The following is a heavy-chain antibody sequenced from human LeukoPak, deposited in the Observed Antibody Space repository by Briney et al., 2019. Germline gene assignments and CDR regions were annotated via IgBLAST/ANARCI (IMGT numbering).Heavy chain of an antibody. D-gene: IGHD6-19*01. J-gene: IGHJ4*02. V-gene: IGHV3-21*04. Sequence: GGSLRLSCAASGFTFSSYSMNWVRQAPGKGLEWVSSISSSSSYIYYADSVKGRFTISRDNSKNTLYLQMNSLRAEDTAVYYCAARYSSGWVYFDYWGQGTLVTVSS. CDR2: ISSSSSYI. CDR3: AARYSSGWVYFDY. CDR1: GFTFSSYS.